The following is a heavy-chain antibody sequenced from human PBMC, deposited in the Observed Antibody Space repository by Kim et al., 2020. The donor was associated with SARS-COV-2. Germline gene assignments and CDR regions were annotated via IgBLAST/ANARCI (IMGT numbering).Heavy chain of an antibody. Sequence: NSLKGRFTISRDNAKNSLYRQMNSLRADDTAVYYCARVSLGSSSWYYFDYWGQGTLVTVSS. D-gene: IGHD6-13*01. J-gene: IGHJ4*02. V-gene: IGHV3-11*05. CDR3: ARVSLGSSSWYYFDY.